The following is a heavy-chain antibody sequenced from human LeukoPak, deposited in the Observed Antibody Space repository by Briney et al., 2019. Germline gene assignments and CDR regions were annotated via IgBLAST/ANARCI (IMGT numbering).Heavy chain of an antibody. V-gene: IGHV3-23*01. CDR1: GFTFSSYA. CDR3: AKSAEYYDSSGSQSPFDY. D-gene: IGHD3-22*01. Sequence: GGSLRLPCAAFGFTFSSYAMSWVRQAPGKGLEWVSAISGSGGSTYYADSVKGRFTISRDNSKNTLYLQMNSLRAEDTAVYYCAKSAEYYDSSGSQSPFDYWGQGTLVTVSS. J-gene: IGHJ4*02. CDR2: ISGSGGST.